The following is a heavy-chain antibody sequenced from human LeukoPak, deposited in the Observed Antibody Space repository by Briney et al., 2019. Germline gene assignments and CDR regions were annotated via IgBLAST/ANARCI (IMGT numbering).Heavy chain of an antibody. V-gene: IGHV3-48*03. CDR2: ISSSGSTI. CDR3: ARDDYGGYYYYYGMDV. Sequence: PGGSLRLSCAASGFTLSSYEMNWVRQAPGKGLEWVSYISSSGSTIHYADSVEGRFTISRDNAKNSLDLQMNSLRAEDTAVYYCARDDYGGYYYYYGMDVWGQGTTVTVSS. D-gene: IGHD4-17*01. CDR1: GFTLSSYE. J-gene: IGHJ6*02.